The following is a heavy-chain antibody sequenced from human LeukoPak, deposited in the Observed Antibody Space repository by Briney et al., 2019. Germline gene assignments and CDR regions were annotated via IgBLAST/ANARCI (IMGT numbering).Heavy chain of an antibody. J-gene: IGHJ4*02. V-gene: IGHV3-7*01. Sequence: PGGSLRLSCAASGFTFSSYWMSWARQAPGKGLEWVAIINGDGSEKLYVDSVKGRFTISRDNAENSLYLQTNGLRAEDTAVYYCARGTSGSYDYWGQGTLVTVSS. CDR1: GFTFSSYW. D-gene: IGHD3-10*01. CDR3: ARGTSGSYDY. CDR2: INGDGSEK.